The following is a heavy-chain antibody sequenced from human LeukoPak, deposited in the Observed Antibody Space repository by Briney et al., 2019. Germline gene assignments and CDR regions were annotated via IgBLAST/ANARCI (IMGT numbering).Heavy chain of an antibody. V-gene: IGHV4-59*01. D-gene: IGHD2-15*01. CDR3: ARKGHSGP. Sequence: SETLSLTCTVSGGSISSYYWSWIRQPPGKGLEWIGYIYYSGSTNYNPSLKSRVTISVDTSKNQFSLKLSSVTAADTAVYYCARKGHSGPWGQGTLVTVSS. CDR2: IYYSGST. J-gene: IGHJ4*02. CDR1: GGSISSYY.